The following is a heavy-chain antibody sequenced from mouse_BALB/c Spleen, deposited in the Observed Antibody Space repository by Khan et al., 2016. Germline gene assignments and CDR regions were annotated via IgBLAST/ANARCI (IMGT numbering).Heavy chain of an antibody. CDR2: IWSGGST. V-gene: IGHV2-4-1*01. D-gene: IGHD2-1*01. CDR1: GFSLTSYG. CDR3: ARNDGNYLSWFAY. J-gene: IGHJ3*01. Sequence: QVQLKESGPGLVQPSQSLSITCTVSGFSLTSYGVHWVRQSPGKGLEWLGVIWSGGSTDYNAAFISRLSISKDNSKSQVFFKMNSLQADDTVIYYCARNDGNYLSWFAYWGQGTLVTVSA.